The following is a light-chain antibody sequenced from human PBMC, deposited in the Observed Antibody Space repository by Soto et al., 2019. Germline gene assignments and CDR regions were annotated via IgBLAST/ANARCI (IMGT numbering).Light chain of an antibody. CDR1: QSVSIN. CDR2: GAS. CDR3: EQYNNWPVT. Sequence: EIVMTQSPATLSVSPGEGATLSCRASQSVSINLAWYPQNPGQAPRLLLYGASTRATSIPARFSGSGSGADFTLTISRLNTEDVADYDCEQYNNWPVTFGPGTNVDIK. V-gene: IGKV3-15*01. J-gene: IGKJ3*01.